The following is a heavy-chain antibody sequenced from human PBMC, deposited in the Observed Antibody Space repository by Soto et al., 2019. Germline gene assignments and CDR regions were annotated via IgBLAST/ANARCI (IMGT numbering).Heavy chain of an antibody. J-gene: IGHJ4*02. V-gene: IGHV1-18*01. D-gene: IGHD3-22*01. CDR1: GYTFTSYG. CDR3: ARDIDDSSGYYSTPNFDY. Sequence: QVQLVQSGAEVKKPGASVKVSCKASGYTFTSYGISWVRQAPGQGLEWMGWISAYNGNTNYAQKLQGRVTMTTDTSPSTAYMELRSLRSDDTAVYYCARDIDDSSGYYSTPNFDYWGQGTLVTVSS. CDR2: ISAYNGNT.